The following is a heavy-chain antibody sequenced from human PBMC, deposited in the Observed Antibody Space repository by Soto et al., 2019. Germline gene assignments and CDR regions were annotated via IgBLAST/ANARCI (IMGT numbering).Heavy chain of an antibody. CDR2: ISGSGGST. J-gene: IGHJ6*02. CDR1: GFTFSSYA. Sequence: GGSLRLSCAASGFTFSSYAMSWVRQAPGKGLEWVSAISGSGGSTYYADSVKGRFTISRDNSKNTLYLQMNSLRAEDTAVYYCAKEILRGEQWLVPYYYYGMDVWGQGTTVTVSS. CDR3: AKEILRGEQWLVPYYYYGMDV. D-gene: IGHD6-19*01. V-gene: IGHV3-23*01.